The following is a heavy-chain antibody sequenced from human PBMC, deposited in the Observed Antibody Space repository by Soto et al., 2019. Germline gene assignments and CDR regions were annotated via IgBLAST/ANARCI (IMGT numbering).Heavy chain of an antibody. CDR2: IDWDGDK. J-gene: IGHJ4*02. D-gene: IGHD2-2*01. CDR3: GRIVGYCISTTCYDDFDY. CDR1: GFSLSTSGVC. V-gene: IGHV2-70*11. Sequence: SGPTLVNPTQTLTLTCTFSGFSLSTSGVCVTWIRQPPGKALEWLARIDWDGDKYYTTSLKTRLTISKDTAKNQVVLTMTNVDPVDTATYYCGRIVGYCISTTCYDDFDYWGQGTLVTVSS.